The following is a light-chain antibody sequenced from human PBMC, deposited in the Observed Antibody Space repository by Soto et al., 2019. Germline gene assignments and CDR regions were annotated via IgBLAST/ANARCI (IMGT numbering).Light chain of an antibody. CDR2: EAN. J-gene: IGLJ1*01. CDR3: ISHAGTSNV. Sequence: QSALTQPPSASGSLGQSVAISCTGTSSDVGATDYVSWYQHHSGKAPKLLLYEANKRPSGVPDRFSGSKSGNTASLTVSVLQADDEADYYCISHAGTSNVLGTGTKVTVL. V-gene: IGLV2-8*01. CDR1: SSDVGATDY.